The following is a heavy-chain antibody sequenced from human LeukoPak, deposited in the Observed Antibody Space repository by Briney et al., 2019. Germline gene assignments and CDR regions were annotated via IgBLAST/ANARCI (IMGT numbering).Heavy chain of an antibody. J-gene: IGHJ4*02. CDR1: GFTFSSYG. CDR2: IWYDGSNK. V-gene: IGHV3-33*08. CDR3: ARDRENYYDSSGYAYFDY. Sequence: GGSLRLSCAASGFTFSSYGMHWVRQAPGKGLEWVAVIWYDGSNKYYADSVKGRFTISRDNSKNTLYLQMNSLRAEDTAVYYCARDRENYYDSSGYAYFDYWGQGTLVTVSS. D-gene: IGHD3-22*01.